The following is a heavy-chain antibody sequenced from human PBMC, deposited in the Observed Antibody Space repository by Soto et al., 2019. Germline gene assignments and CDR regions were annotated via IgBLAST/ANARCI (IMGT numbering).Heavy chain of an antibody. J-gene: IGHJ6*02. CDR3: SYEAYCGGDCYSKDHYYYYGMDV. Sequence: GGSLRLSCAASGFTFSSYAMSWVRQAPGKGLEWVSAISGSGGSTYYADSVKGRFTISRDNSKNTLYLQMNSLRAEDTAVYYCSYEAYCGGDCYSKDHYYYYGMDVWGQGNTVTVSS. D-gene: IGHD2-21*02. CDR2: ISGSGGST. V-gene: IGHV3-23*01. CDR1: GFTFSSYA.